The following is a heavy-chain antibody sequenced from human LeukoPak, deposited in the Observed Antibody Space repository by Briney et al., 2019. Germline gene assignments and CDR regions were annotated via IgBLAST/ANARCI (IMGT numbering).Heavy chain of an antibody. D-gene: IGHD1-14*01. Sequence: GASVKVSCKASGYTFTSYGISWVRQAPGQGLEWMGWINPNSGGTNYAQKFQGRVTMTRDTSISTGYMELSSLRSDDTAVYYCARGGNPIWYYYMDVWGKGTTVTVSS. CDR3: ARGGNPIWYYYMDV. CDR2: INPNSGGT. J-gene: IGHJ6*03. V-gene: IGHV1-2*02. CDR1: GYTFTSYG.